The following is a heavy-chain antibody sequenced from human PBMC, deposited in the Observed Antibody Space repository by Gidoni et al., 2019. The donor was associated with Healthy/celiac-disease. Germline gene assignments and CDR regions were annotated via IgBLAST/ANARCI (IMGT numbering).Heavy chain of an antibody. J-gene: IGHJ4*02. CDR2: INAGNGNT. CDR1: GYTFTSYA. V-gene: IGHV1-3*01. CDR3: ARFRRESIAVAFDY. D-gene: IGHD6-19*01. Sequence: QVQLVQSGAEVKKPGASVKVSCKASGYTFTSYAMHWVRQAPGQRLEWMGWINAGNGNTKYSQKFQGRVTITRDTSASTAYMELSSLRSEDTAVYYCARFRRESIAVAFDYWGQGTLVTVSS.